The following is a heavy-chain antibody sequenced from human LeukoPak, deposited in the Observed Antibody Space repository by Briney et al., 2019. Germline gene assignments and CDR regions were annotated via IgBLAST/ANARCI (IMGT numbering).Heavy chain of an antibody. CDR2: IYYSGST. CDR3: ARAPPTYFWSGYGYYYMDV. CDR1: GGSISSGDYY. Sequence: SETLSLTCTVSGGSISSGDYYWSWIRQPPGKGLEWIGYIYYSGSTYYNPSLKSRVTISVDTSKNQFSLKLSSVTAADTAVYYCARAPPTYFWSGYGYYYMDVWGKGTTFTVSS. V-gene: IGHV4-30-4*08. D-gene: IGHD3-3*01. J-gene: IGHJ6*03.